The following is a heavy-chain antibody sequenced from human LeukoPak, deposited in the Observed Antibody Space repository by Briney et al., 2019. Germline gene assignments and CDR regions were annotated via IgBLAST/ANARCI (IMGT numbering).Heavy chain of an antibody. V-gene: IGHV3-30*18. CDR2: ISHDGSNK. CDR3: AKDQEWELLVYYFDY. D-gene: IGHD1-26*01. Sequence: PGGSLRLSCAASGFTFSSYGMHWVRQAPGKGLEWVAVISHDGSNKYYADSVKGRFTISRDNSKNTLYLQMNSLRAEDTAVYYCAKDQEWELLVYYFDYWGQGTLVTVSS. CDR1: GFTFSSYG. J-gene: IGHJ4*02.